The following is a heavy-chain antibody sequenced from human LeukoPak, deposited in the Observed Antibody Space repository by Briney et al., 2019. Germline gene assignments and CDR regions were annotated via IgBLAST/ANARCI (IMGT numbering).Heavy chain of an antibody. CDR3: ARATPGAEVEY. CDR1: GFTFSSYA. CDR2: ISGNGGAT. Sequence: PGGSLRLSCAASGFTFSSYAMSWVRRAPGKGLEWVSAISGNGGATYHADSVKGRFTISRDDSKNTLYLQMNSLRAEDTAVYHCARATPGAEVEYWGQGTLVSVSS. D-gene: IGHD7-27*01. J-gene: IGHJ4*02. V-gene: IGHV3-23*01.